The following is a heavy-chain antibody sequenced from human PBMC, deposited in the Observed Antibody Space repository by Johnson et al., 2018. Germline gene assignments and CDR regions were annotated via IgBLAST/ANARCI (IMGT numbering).Heavy chain of an antibody. CDR1: GFTFGDYA. CDR3: TSGSYGQAFAF. V-gene: IGHV3-49*03. D-gene: IGHD4-17*01. CDR2: IRSKAYGGTT. J-gene: IGHJ3*01. Sequence: VQLVESGGGLVQPGRSLRLSCTASGFTFGDYAMSWFRQDPGKGLEWVGFIRSKAYGGTTEYAASVKGKFTISSDDSKSIAYRQMNSLKTEDTAVYYCTSGSYGQAFAFWGQGTMVTVSS.